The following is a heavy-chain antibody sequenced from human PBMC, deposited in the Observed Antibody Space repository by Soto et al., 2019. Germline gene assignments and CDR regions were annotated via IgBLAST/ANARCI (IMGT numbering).Heavy chain of an antibody. CDR3: AKDRAITMLVVAGFFDY. V-gene: IGHV3-66*01. CDR1: GFTVSSDY. Sequence: PGGSLRLSCAASGFTVSSDYVSWVRQAPGKGLEWVSVIRIDGSTNYADSVKGRFAISRDNSKNTLYLQLNSLRAEDTAVYYCAKDRAITMLVVAGFFDYWGQGTLVTVPS. CDR2: IRIDGST. D-gene: IGHD3-22*01. J-gene: IGHJ4*02.